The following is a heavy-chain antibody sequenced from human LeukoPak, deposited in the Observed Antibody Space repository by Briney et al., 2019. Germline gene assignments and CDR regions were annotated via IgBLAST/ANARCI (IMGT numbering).Heavy chain of an antibody. V-gene: IGHV3-66*01. CDR1: GFSVSSNY. CDR2: LYSGGSI. D-gene: IGHD1-1*01. Sequence: GESLRLSCAASGFSVSSNYMSWVRQAPGKGLEWVSVLYSGGSIYYADSVKGRFTISRDNAKNSLYLQMNSLRDEDTAVYYCARDPNSEDAFDIWGQGTMVTVSS. J-gene: IGHJ3*02. CDR3: ARDPNSEDAFDI.